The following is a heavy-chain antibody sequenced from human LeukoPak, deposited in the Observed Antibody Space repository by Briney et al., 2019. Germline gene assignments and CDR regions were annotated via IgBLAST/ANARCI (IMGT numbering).Heavy chain of an antibody. J-gene: IGHJ4*02. Sequence: PGGSLRLSCAASGFTFSSYAMSWVRQAPGKGLEWVSAISGSGGSTYYADSVKGRFTISRDNSKNTLYLQMNSLRAEDTAVYYCAKALEDTVVVPAALFDYWGQGTLVTVSS. CDR3: AKALEDTVVVPAALFDY. CDR1: GFTFSSYA. V-gene: IGHV3-23*01. D-gene: IGHD2-2*01. CDR2: ISGSGGST.